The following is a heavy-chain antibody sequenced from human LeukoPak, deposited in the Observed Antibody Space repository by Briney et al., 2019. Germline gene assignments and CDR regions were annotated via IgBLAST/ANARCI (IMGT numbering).Heavy chain of an antibody. D-gene: IGHD3-9*01. CDR3: ARGSTFYYDILTGRPGTYYYYGMDV. J-gene: IGHJ6*02. Sequence: ASVKVSCKASGYTFTSYDINWVRQATGQGLEWMGWMNPNSGKTGYAQKFQGRVTMTRNTSISTAYMELSSLRSEDTAVYYCARGSTFYYDILTGRPGTYYYYGMDVWGQGTTVTVSS. CDR2: MNPNSGKT. CDR1: GYTFTSYD. V-gene: IGHV1-8*01.